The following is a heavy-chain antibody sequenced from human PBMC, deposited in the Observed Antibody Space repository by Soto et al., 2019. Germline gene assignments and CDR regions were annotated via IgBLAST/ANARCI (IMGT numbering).Heavy chain of an antibody. CDR1: GYTFTSYD. CDR2: MNPNSGNT. J-gene: IGHJ4*02. CDR3: ARDALDYGDFIFDY. D-gene: IGHD4-17*01. V-gene: IGHV1-8*01. Sequence: ASVEVSCKASGYTFTSYDINWVRQATGQGLEWMGWMNPNSGNTGYAQKLQGRVTMTTDTSTSTAYMELRSLRSDDTAVYYCARDALDYGDFIFDYWGQGTLVTVSS.